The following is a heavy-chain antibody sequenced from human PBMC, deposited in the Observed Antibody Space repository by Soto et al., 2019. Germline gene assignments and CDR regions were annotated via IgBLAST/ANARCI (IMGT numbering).Heavy chain of an antibody. CDR3: ARDWEFGY. Sequence: QVQLVQSGAEVKKPGASVKVSCKASGYSFTSYYMQWVRQAPGQGLEWMGLIVPSGGTTIDPQEFQGGLTVTSDTSTCTVFMELTSLTSEETAVYYCARDWEFGYWGQGTLVTVCS. V-gene: IGHV1-46*01. CDR1: GYSFTSYY. CDR2: IVPSGGTT. D-gene: IGHD3-10*01. J-gene: IGHJ4*02.